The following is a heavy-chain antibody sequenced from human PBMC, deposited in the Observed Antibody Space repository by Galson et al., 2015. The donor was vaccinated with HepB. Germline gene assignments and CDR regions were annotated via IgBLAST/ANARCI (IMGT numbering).Heavy chain of an antibody. V-gene: IGHV3-30*02. CDR1: GFTFSTYG. Sequence: SLRLSCAASGFTFSTYGMHWVRQAPGKGLEWVAFIRHDGNDKYYADSVKGRFTISRDNAKNSLYLQMNSLRAEDTAVYYCARDRNILIHMGYYVKGAADYWGQGTLVTVSS. D-gene: IGHD2/OR15-2a*01. CDR2: IRHDGNDK. J-gene: IGHJ4*02. CDR3: ARDRNILIHMGYYVKGAADY.